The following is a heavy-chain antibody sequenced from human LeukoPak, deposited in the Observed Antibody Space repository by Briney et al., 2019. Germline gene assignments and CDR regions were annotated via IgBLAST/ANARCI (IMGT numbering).Heavy chain of an antibody. V-gene: IGHV1-2*02. Sequence: ASVKVSCKASGYTFTGYYMHWVRQAPGQGLEWMGWINPNSGGTNYAQKFQGRVTMTRDTSISTAYMELSRLRSDDTAVYYCAKIGITIFGVVNYFDYWGQGTLVTVSS. D-gene: IGHD3-3*01. CDR2: INPNSGGT. CDR3: AKIGITIFGVVNYFDY. CDR1: GYTFTGYY. J-gene: IGHJ4*02.